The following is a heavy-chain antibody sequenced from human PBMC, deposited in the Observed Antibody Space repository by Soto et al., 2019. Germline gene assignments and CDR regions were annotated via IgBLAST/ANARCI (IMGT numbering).Heavy chain of an antibody. J-gene: IGHJ6*03. CDR3: ARLVVPPSNSYYYYMDV. D-gene: IGHD2-2*01. CDR1: SGSISTSNW. CDR2: IHHRGST. Sequence: QVQLQESGPGLVKPSGTLSLTCAVSSGSISTSNWWSWVRQPPEKGLEWLGEIHHRGSTNYNPSLISRVTISVDKSKNQFSLKLSSVTAADTAVYYCARLVVPPSNSYYYYMDVWGKGTTVTVSS. V-gene: IGHV4-4*02.